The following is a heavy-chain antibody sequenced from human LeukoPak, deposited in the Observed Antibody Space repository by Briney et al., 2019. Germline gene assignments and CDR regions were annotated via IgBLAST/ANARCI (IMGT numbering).Heavy chain of an antibody. D-gene: IGHD6-19*01. CDR1: CSSCSGYY. V-gene: IGHV4-34*01. J-gene: IGHJ4*02. CDR3: AREEHSSGWYLLDY. CDR2: VYQSGST. Sequence: ELLSPTSVVYCSSCSGYYWGWFRQPPGKGLEWIGGVYQSGSTNDNPSLKSRVTISMDTSKNQFSLKLSSVTAADTAVYYCAREEHSSGWYLLDYWGQGTLVTVSS.